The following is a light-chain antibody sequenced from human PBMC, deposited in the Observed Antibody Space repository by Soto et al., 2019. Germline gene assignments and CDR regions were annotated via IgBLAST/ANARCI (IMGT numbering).Light chain of an antibody. J-gene: IGKJ5*01. CDR3: QQFNSYLSIT. CDR1: QGISSA. V-gene: IGKV1-13*02. CDR2: DAS. Sequence: AIQLTQSPSSLSASVGDRVTITCRASQGISSALAWYQQKPGKAPNLLIYDASILESGVPSRFSGSVSGTDFTLTISSLQPEDFATYYCQQFNSYLSITFGQGTRLEI.